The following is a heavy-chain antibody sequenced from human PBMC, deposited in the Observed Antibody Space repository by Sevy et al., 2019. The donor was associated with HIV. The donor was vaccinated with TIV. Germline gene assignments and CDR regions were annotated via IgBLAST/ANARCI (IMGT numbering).Heavy chain of an antibody. D-gene: IGHD4-17*01. V-gene: IGHV3-33*01. CDR1: GFAFSDYG. Sequence: GGSLRLSCVASGFAFSDYGMHWVRQAPGKGLEWVAVIWYDGNNQHYADSVRGRFTISRDNSKNTLYLQLSSLRAEDTAVYYCARDPRIFGDYLLTYFDYWGRGVLVTVSS. CDR3: ARDPRIFGDYLLTYFDY. J-gene: IGHJ4*02. CDR2: IWYDGNNQ.